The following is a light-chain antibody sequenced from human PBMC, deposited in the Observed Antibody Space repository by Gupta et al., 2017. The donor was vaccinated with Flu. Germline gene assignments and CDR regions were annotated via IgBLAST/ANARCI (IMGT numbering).Light chain of an antibody. Sequence: PATLSLSPGERATLYFRASQSVSNYLAWYQQKPGQSPRLLIYDASNRSTGLPARFSDSGSGTDFTLTISVLDPEDFGVYYCQQRNNWLVTFGQGTQLEI. J-gene: IGKJ5*01. CDR1: QSVSNY. CDR3: QQRNNWLVT. V-gene: IGKV3-11*01. CDR2: DAS.